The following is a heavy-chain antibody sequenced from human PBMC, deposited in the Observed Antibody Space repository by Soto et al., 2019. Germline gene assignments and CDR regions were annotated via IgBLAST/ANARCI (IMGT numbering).Heavy chain of an antibody. CDR2: INHSGST. CDR3: ARVRWNRYFDY. V-gene: IGHV4-34*01. CDR1: GGSFSGYY. Sequence: QVQLQQCGAGLLKPSETLSLTCAVYGGSFSGYYWSWIRQPPGKGLEWIGEINHSGSTNYNPSLTSRVTISVDPSKNQFSLKLSTVTAADTAVYYCARVRWNRYFDYWGQGNLVTVSS. J-gene: IGHJ4*02. D-gene: IGHD1-1*01.